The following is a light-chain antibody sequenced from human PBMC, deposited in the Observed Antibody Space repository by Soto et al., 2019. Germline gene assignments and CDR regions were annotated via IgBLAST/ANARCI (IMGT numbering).Light chain of an antibody. J-gene: IGKJ3*01. CDR1: QSVLYSSNNKNY. V-gene: IGKV4-1*01. CDR3: QQYYSSPFT. Sequence: DIVMTQSPDSLAVSMGERATINCKSSQSVLYSSNNKNYLAWYQQKSGQPPKLLIYWASTRESGVPDRFSGSGSGTDFTFSISSVQAEDVAVYYCQQYYSSPFTFGPGTKVDIK. CDR2: WAS.